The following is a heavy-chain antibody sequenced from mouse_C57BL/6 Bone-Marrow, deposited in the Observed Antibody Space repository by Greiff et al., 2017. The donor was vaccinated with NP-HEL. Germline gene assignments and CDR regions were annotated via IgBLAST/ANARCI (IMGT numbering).Heavy chain of an antibody. D-gene: IGHD1-1*01. CDR2: ISDGGSYT. CDR1: GFTFSSYA. CDR3: ARSSYYYGSSLGPWFAY. Sequence: EVQVVESGGGLVKPGGSLKLSCAASGFTFSSYAMSWVRQTPEKRLEWVATISDGGSYTYYPDNVQGRFTISSDNSKNNLYLQVSHLKSEDTAMYYCARSSYYYGSSLGPWFAYWGQGTLVTVSA. J-gene: IGHJ3*01. V-gene: IGHV5-4*01.